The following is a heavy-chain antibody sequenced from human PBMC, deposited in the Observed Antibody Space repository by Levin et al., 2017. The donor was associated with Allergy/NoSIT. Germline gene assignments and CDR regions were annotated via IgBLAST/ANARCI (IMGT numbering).Heavy chain of an antibody. CDR1: GFTVSSNY. Sequence: GGSLRLSCAASGFTVSSNYMSWVRQAPGKGLEWVSVIYSGGSTYYADSVKGRFTISRDNSKNTLYLQMNSLRAEDTAVYYCARAQLRYFDWLLRSFDYWGQGTLVTVSS. CDR2: IYSGGST. J-gene: IGHJ4*02. V-gene: IGHV3-66*02. D-gene: IGHD3-9*01. CDR3: ARAQLRYFDWLLRSFDY.